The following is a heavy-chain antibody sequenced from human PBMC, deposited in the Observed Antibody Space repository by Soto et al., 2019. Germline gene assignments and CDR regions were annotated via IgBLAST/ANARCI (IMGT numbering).Heavy chain of an antibody. V-gene: IGHV1-69*13. CDR3: ARARIAAAGTYYYYGMDV. CDR2: IIPIFGTA. D-gene: IGHD6-13*01. J-gene: IGHJ6*01. CDR1: GGSFSSYA. Sequence: VASVKVSCKASGGSFSSYAISWVRQAPGQGLEWMGGIIPIFGTANYAQKFPGRVTITADESTSTAYMELSSLRSEDTAVYYCARARIAAAGTYYYYGMDVWGQGTTVTVSS.